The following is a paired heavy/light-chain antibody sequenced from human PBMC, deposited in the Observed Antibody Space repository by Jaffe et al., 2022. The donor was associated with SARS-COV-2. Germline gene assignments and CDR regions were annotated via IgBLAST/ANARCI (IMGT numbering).Heavy chain of an antibody. J-gene: IGHJ4*02. CDR2: ISSGSSDI. Sequence: QLVESGGGLVQPGGSLRLSCVASGFPFSNYTMNWVRQAPGKGLQWLSYISSGSSDIHYADSVKGRATVSRDNAKNSLYLQIKSLRDEDTAVYYCAREVDDTVITPVYYFDKWGQGTLVTVSS. D-gene: IGHD4-17*01. CDR3: AREVDDTVITPVYYFDK. CDR1: GFPFSNYT. V-gene: IGHV3-48*02.
Light chain of an antibody. CDR1: NLGDKY. CDR3: QAWDRSTVV. J-gene: IGLJ3*02. V-gene: IGLV3-1*01. Sequence: SFELTQPPSVSVSPGQTARIPCSGDNLGDKYVCWYQQKPGESPVLVIYQDDMRPSGIPDRLSGSNSGNTATLTISGTQAMDEADYYCQAWDRSTVVFGGGTKLTVL. CDR2: QDD.